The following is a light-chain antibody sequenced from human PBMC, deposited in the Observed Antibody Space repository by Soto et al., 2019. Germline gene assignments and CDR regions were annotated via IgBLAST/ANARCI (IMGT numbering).Light chain of an antibody. V-gene: IGKV1-5*01. CDR1: QSISNW. CDR2: DAS. J-gene: IGKJ1*01. Sequence: DIQMTQSPSTLSASVGDRVTTTCRASQSISNWLAWYQQIPGKAPKLLIYDASNLESGVPSRFSGSGSGTEFTLTVSSLQPDDFATYYCQQYNSYEGTFGQGTKVEIK. CDR3: QQYNSYEGT.